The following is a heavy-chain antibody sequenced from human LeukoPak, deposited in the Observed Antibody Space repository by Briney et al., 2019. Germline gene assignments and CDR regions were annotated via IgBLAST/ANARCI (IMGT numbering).Heavy chain of an antibody. V-gene: IGHV3-30*03. CDR3: GGYNWFDP. Sequence: PGGSLRLSCAASGFTFSIYGMHWVRQAPGKGLEWVAVISYDGSNKYYADSVKGRFTISRDNAKNSLYLQMNSLRAEDTAVYYCGGYNWFDPWGQGTLVTVSS. CDR1: GFTFSIYG. J-gene: IGHJ5*02. CDR2: ISYDGSNK.